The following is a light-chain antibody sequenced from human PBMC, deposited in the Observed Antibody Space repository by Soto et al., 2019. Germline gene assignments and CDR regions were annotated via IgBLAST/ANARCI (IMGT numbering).Light chain of an antibody. J-gene: IGLJ2*01. CDR1: NSDVGAYNY. Sequence: HSVLTQPASVSGSPGQSITISCTGTNSDVGAYNYVSWYQQHPGKAPKLMIYDVSNRPSGISDRFSGSKSGNTASLTIAGLQAEDEADYYCSSYTSGTSVVFGGGTKVTVL. CDR2: DVS. CDR3: SSYTSGTSVV. V-gene: IGLV2-14*03.